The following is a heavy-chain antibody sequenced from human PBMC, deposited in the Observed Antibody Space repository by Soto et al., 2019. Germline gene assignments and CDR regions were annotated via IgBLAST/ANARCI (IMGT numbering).Heavy chain of an antibody. CDR3: ARAVGDPLYYLDY. D-gene: IGHD6-19*01. CDR2: TDYSGNT. CDR1: SDSISSYY. J-gene: IGHJ4*02. Sequence: PSETLSLTCTVSSDSISSYYWIWIRQSPGKGLEWIGYTDYSGNTNYNPSLKSRVTISRDTSKNQFSLRLSSVTAADTAVYYCARAVGDPLYYLDYWGQGTLVTVSS. V-gene: IGHV4-59*08.